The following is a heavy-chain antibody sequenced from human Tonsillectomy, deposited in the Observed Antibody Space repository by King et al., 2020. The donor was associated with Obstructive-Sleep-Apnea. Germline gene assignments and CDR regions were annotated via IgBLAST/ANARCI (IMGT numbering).Heavy chain of an antibody. D-gene: IGHD2-15*01. CDR1: GFSFSPYY. CDR3: ARNKRSRGYCSGGICYHYYYGMDV. J-gene: IGHJ6*02. Sequence: VQLVESGGGLVQPGGSLRLSCAASGFSFSPYYMYWVRQTSGKGLEWVSSICTAGDTYYPGSVKGRFTISRENAKNSLYIQMNSLRAGDTAVYYCARNKRSRGYCSGGICYHYYYGMDVWGQGTTVTVSS. CDR2: ICTAGDT. V-gene: IGHV3-13*01.